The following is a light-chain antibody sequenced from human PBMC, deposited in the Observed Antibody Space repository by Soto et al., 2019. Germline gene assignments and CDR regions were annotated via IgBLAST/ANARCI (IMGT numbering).Light chain of an antibody. CDR3: CSYVGSKAWV. V-gene: IGLV2-23*02. CDR2: EVS. Sequence: QSALTQPASVSGSPGQSITISCTGTSSDVGSYNLVSWYQQHPGKAPKLMIYEVSKRPSGVSYRFSGSKSGNTASLTISGVQAEDEADYCCCSYVGSKAWVFGGGTKLTVL. J-gene: IGLJ3*02. CDR1: SSDVGSYNL.